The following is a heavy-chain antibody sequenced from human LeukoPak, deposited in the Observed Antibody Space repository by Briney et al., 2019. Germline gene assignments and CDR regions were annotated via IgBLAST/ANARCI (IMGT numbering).Heavy chain of an antibody. V-gene: IGHV3-23*01. CDR3: AKAIPLGYSSGWYDPYYFDY. CDR1: GFTFSSYA. Sequence: QSGGSLRLSCAASGFTFSSYAMSWVRQAPGKGLEWVSAISGSGGNTYYADSVKGRFTISRDNSKNTLYLQMNSLRAVDTAVYYCAKAIPLGYSSGWYDPYYFDYWGQGTLVIVSS. J-gene: IGHJ4*02. CDR2: ISGSGGNT. D-gene: IGHD6-19*01.